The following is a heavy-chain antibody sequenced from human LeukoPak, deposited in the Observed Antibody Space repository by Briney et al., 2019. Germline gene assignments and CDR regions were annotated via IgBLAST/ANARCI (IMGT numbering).Heavy chain of an antibody. V-gene: IGHV3-21*01. Sequence: GGSLRLSCAASGFTFSASAMNWVRQAPGKGLEWVSSISSSSSYIYYADSVKGRFTISRDNAKNSLYLQMNSLRAEDTAVYYCARVGIAVAGNDYWGQGTLVTVSS. CDR1: GFTFSASA. CDR2: ISSSSSYI. CDR3: ARVGIAVAGNDY. D-gene: IGHD6-19*01. J-gene: IGHJ4*02.